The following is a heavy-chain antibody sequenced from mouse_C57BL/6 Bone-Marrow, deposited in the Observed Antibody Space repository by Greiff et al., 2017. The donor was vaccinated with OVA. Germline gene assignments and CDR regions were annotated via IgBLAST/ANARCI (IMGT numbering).Heavy chain of an antibody. CDR2: ITPSSGYN. V-gene: IGHV1-4*01. CDR1: GYTFTSYT. D-gene: IGHD1-1*01. CDR3: APFLLRLFAD. J-gene: IGHJ3*01. Sequence: QVQLQQSGAELARPGASVKMSCKASGYTFTSYTMHWVKQRPGQGLEWIGYITPSSGYNKYNQKFTDKATLTAYKSSSTAYMQLSSLTSEDSAVYSCAPFLLRLFADWGQGTLVTVSA.